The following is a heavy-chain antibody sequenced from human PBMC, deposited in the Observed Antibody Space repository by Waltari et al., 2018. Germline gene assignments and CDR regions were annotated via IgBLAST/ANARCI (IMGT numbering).Heavy chain of an antibody. CDR2: IYSGGSST. D-gene: IGHD3-10*01. CDR1: GFTFSSYA. CDR3: AKKYYYGSGSYPDDAFDI. V-gene: IGHV3-23*03. J-gene: IGHJ3*02. Sequence: EVQLLESGGGLVQPGGSLRLSCAASGFTFSSYAMSWVRQAPGKGLEWVSVIYSGGSSTYYADSVKGRFTISRDNSKNTLYLQMNSLRAEDTAVYYCAKKYYYGSGSYPDDAFDIWGQGTMVTVSS.